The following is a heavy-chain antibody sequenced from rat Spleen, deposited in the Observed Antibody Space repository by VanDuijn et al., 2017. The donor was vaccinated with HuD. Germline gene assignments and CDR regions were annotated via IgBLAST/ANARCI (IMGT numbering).Heavy chain of an antibody. V-gene: IGHV5-20*01. CDR1: GFTFSNYG. CDR3: TTDYYGGYHFDY. J-gene: IGHJ2*01. Sequence: EVQLVESGGGLVQPGRSMKLSCAASGFTFSNYGMAWVRQSPKKGLEWVAYISYDGGSTYYRDSVKGRFTISRDNAKSTLDLQMDSLRSEDTATYYCTTDYYGGYHFDYWGQGVMVTVSS. D-gene: IGHD1-11*01. CDR2: ISYDGGST.